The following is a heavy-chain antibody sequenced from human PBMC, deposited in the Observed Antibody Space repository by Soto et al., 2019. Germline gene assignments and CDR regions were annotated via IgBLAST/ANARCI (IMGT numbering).Heavy chain of an antibody. D-gene: IGHD1-26*01. J-gene: IGHJ4*02. Sequence: LRLSCAASGFTFSSYAMSWVRQAPGKGLEWVSSIRGSGDNTYYADSVKGRFTISRDNSKNTLYLQMNSLRAEDTAIYYCAKSSIDTGGYWGLIDYWGQGALVTVSS. CDR1: GFTFSSYA. CDR2: IRGSGDNT. V-gene: IGHV3-23*01. CDR3: AKSSIDTGGYWGLIDY.